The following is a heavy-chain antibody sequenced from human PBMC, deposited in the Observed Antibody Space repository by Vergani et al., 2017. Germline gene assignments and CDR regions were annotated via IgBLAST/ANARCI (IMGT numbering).Heavy chain of an antibody. CDR3: AKDNWDIVVVYYFDY. J-gene: IGHJ4*02. V-gene: IGHV3-23*01. D-gene: IGHD2-2*01. Sequence: EVQLLESGGGLVQPGGSLRLSCAASGFTFSSYAMSWVRQAPGKGLEWVSAISGSGGSTYYADSVKGRFTISRDNSKNTLYLQMNSLSAEDTAVYYCAKDNWDIVVVYYFDYWGQGTLVTVSS. CDR2: ISGSGGST. CDR1: GFTFSSYA.